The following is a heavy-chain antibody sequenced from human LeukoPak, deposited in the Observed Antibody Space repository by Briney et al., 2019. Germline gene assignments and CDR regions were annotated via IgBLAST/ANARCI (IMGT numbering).Heavy chain of an antibody. CDR2: ISSRGSIT. V-gene: IGHV3-48*03. CDR1: GFTFSSCE. D-gene: IGHD3-10*01. CDR3: ASEMVRGWVDY. Sequence: GGSLRLSCAASGFTFSSCEMNWVRQAPGKGLEWVSYISSRGSITYYADSVKGRFTISRDNAKNSLYLQMNSLRAEDTAVYYCASEMVRGWVDYWGQGTLVTVSS. J-gene: IGHJ4*02.